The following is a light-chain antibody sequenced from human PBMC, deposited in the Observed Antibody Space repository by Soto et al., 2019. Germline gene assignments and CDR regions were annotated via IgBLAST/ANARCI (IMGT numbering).Light chain of an antibody. CDR3: CSFGRTSNLL. CDR2: EVS. J-gene: IGLJ2*01. CDR1: SADVGSYNL. Sequence: QSALTQPASVSGSPGQSVTISCTGSSADVGSYNLVSWYQQLPGRAPKLMIFEVSNRPSGVSNRFSASKSGNTASLTISGLQAEDEGYYYCCSFGRTSNLLFGGGTKLTVL. V-gene: IGLV2-23*02.